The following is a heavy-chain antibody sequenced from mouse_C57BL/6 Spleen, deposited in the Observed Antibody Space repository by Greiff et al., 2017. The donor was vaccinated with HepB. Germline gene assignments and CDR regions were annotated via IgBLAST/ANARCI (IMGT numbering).Heavy chain of an antibody. D-gene: IGHD1-1*01. CDR1: GYAFSSSW. CDR3: ARTLYGTPFAY. J-gene: IGHJ3*01. Sequence: VQLQESGPELVKPGASVQISCTASGYAFSSSWMNWVKQRPGKGLEWIGRLYPGDGDTNYHGKFKGKATLTADKSSRTAYMQLSSLTSEDSAVYCCARTLYGTPFAYWGQGTLVTVSA. CDR2: LYPGDGDT. V-gene: IGHV1-82*01.